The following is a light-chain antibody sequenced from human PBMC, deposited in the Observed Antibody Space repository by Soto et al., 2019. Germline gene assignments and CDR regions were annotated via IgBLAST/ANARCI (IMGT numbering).Light chain of an antibody. CDR3: QQYGSSSIT. V-gene: IGKV3-20*01. Sequence: ELVLTHSPGTLSLSPGERATLSCRASQSVSSSSLAWNQQKPGQAPRLLIYSTSNRATGIPDRFSGSGSGTDFTLTISRLEPEDFAVYYCQQYGSSSITFGQGTRLEIK. J-gene: IGKJ5*01. CDR2: STS. CDR1: QSVSSSS.